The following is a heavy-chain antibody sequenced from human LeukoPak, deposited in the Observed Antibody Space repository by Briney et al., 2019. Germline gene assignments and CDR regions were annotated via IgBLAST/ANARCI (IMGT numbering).Heavy chain of an antibody. D-gene: IGHD6-6*01. J-gene: IGHJ1*01. CDR1: GFTFSSYA. Sequence: PGGSLRLSCSASGFTFSSYAMHWVRQAPGQGLEYVSAISSNGGSTYYADSVKGRFTISRDNFKNTLYLQMSSLRAEDTAVYYCVKGPTEYSSSSAEYFQHWGQGTLVTVSS. CDR2: ISSNGGST. CDR3: VKGPTEYSSSSAEYFQH. V-gene: IGHV3-64D*09.